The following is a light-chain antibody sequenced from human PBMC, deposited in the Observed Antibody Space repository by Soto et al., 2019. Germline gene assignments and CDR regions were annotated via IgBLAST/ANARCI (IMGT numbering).Light chain of an antibody. CDR1: QTVVGDS. V-gene: IGKV3D-20*01. CDR2: DAS. Sequence: EILLTQSPGTLSLSPGDRATLSCGASQTVVGDSVAWYQQKPGLAPRLLISDASTRAPGIPDRFSGSGSGLDFTLTIGRLAPEDFAIYYCPQYGVLPCTFGQGTNLEIK. J-gene: IGKJ2*02. CDR3: PQYGVLPCT.